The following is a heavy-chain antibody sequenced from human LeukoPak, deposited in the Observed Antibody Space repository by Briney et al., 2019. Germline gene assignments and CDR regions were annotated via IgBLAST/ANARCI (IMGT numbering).Heavy chain of an antibody. Sequence: GGSLRLSCAASGFTFSDYYMSWIRQAPGKGLEWVSYISSSGSTIYYADSVKGRFSISRNNAKNSLYLQMSSLRAEDTAVYYCARVDFRSGYVFDYWGQGTLVTASS. D-gene: IGHD5-12*01. CDR3: ARVDFRSGYVFDY. CDR2: ISSSGSTI. J-gene: IGHJ4*02. CDR1: GFTFSDYY. V-gene: IGHV3-11*04.